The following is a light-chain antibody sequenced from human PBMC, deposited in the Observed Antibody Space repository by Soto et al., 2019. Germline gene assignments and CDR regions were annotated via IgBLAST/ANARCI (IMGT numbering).Light chain of an antibody. CDR2: GAS. J-gene: IGKJ5*01. CDR3: QQRSDWPPIT. CDR1: ETVTRSF. V-gene: IGKV3D-20*02. Sequence: EGVLTQSKGTLSFSPGERASLSCRASETVTRSFVAWYQHISGQPPRLLIYGASSRATGIPDRFSGSGSGTDFTLTITRLEPEDFAVYYCQQRSDWPPITFGQGTRLEI.